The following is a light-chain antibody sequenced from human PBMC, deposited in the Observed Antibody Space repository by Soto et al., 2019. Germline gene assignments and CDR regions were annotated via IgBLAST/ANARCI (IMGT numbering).Light chain of an antibody. V-gene: IGLV2-8*01. J-gene: IGLJ1*01. CDR1: SSDVGGYNY. Sequence: QSALTQPPSASGSPGQSVTISCTGTSSDVGGYNYVSWYQQHPGKAPKLMIYDVSKRPSGVPDRFSGSKSGNTASLTVSGLQAEDEADYYCSSYAASTRYVFGTGTKLTVL. CDR3: SSYAASTRYV. CDR2: DVS.